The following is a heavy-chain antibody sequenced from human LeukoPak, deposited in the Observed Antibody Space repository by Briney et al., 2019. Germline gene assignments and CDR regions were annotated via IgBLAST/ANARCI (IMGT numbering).Heavy chain of an antibody. CDR1: GGSISSQY. CDR2: INYSGTT. Sequence: SETLSLTCSVSGGSISSQYWSWIRQPPGKGLVWIGYINYSGTTNYNPSLKSRVTSSVDTSKNQFSLKLSSVTAADTAVYYCALYYYDSSGYYREDWGQGTLVTVSS. V-gene: IGHV4-59*11. CDR3: ALYYYDSSGYYRED. J-gene: IGHJ4*02. D-gene: IGHD3-22*01.